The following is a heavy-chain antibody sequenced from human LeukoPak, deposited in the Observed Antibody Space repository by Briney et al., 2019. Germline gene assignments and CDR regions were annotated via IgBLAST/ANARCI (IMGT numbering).Heavy chain of an antibody. V-gene: IGHV3-23*01. J-gene: IGHJ4*02. CDR3: ATTPLWFGELPDDY. CDR2: ISGSGGST. D-gene: IGHD3-10*01. Sequence: PGGSLRLSCAASGFTFSSYAMSWVRQAPGKALEWVSAISGSGGSTYYADSVKGRFTISRDNSKNTLYLQMNSLRAEDTAVYYCATTPLWFGELPDDYWGQGTLVTVSS. CDR1: GFTFSSYA.